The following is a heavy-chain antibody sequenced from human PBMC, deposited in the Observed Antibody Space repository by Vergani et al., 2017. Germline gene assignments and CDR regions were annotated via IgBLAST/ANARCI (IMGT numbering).Heavy chain of an antibody. V-gene: IGHV3-53*01. CDR3: TTGSRD. CDR1: GFTVSSNY. CDR2: IYSGGST. J-gene: IGHJ4*02. Sequence: VQLVESGGGVVQPGGSLRLSCAASGFTVSSNYMSWVRQAPGKGLEWVSVIYSGGSTYYADSVKGRFTISRDDSKNTLYLQMNSLKTEDTAVYYCTTGSRDWGQGALVTVSS.